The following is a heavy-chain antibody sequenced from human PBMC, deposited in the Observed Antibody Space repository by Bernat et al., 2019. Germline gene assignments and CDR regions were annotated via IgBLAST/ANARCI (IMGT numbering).Heavy chain of an antibody. CDR3: ARDGIAAATASGDFQH. CDR1: GFTFSSYG. V-gene: IGHV3-33*01. CDR2: IWYDGSNK. Sequence: QVQLLESGGGVVQPGRSLRLSCAASGFTFSSYGMPWVRPAPGKGLEWVAVIWYDGSNKYYADSVKGRFTISRDNSKNTLYLQMNSLRAEDTAVYYCARDGIAAATASGDFQHWGQGTLVTVSS. D-gene: IGHD6-13*01. J-gene: IGHJ1*01.